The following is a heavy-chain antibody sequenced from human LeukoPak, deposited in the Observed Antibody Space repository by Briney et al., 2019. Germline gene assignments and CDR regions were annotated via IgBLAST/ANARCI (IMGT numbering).Heavy chain of an antibody. CDR1: GGSLNPYY. D-gene: IGHD3-22*01. CDR3: ARDSGYYLTFDY. CDR2: IYTSGST. Sequence: SETLSLTCTVSGGSLNPYYWSWIRLPAGKGQEWIGRIYTSGSTNYNPSLKSRVTMSVDTSKNQFSLKLSSVTAADTAVYYCARDSGYYLTFDYWGQGTLVTVSS. V-gene: IGHV4-4*07. J-gene: IGHJ4*02.